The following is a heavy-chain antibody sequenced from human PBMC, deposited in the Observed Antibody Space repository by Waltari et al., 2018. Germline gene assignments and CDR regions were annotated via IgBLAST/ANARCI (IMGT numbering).Heavy chain of an antibody. V-gene: IGHV3-15*01. CDR1: GFTFSYAW. Sequence: LSCAASGFTFSYAWMSWVRQAPGKGLEWVGHVKSESDAGTTNYAAPVKGRFTISRDDSKNKLYLQMSSLKTEDTAVYYCTTGGWFNWDRYYFDYWGRGTLVTVSS. CDR2: VKSESDAGTT. D-gene: IGHD1-1*01. J-gene: IGHJ4*02. CDR3: TTGGWFNWDRYYFDY.